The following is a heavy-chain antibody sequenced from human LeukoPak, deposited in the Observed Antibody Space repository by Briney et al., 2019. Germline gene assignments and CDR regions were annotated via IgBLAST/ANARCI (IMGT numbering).Heavy chain of an antibody. V-gene: IGHV3-74*01. Sequence: GGSLRLSCADSGFTFSSHWMHWVRQAPGKGLVWVSRIKYDASSTSYADSVKGRFTISRDNAKNTLYLQMNSLRAEDTAVYYCARASLPGAFDIWGQGTMVTVSS. CDR2: IKYDASST. D-gene: IGHD1-14*01. CDR1: GFTFSSHW. J-gene: IGHJ3*02. CDR3: ARASLPGAFDI.